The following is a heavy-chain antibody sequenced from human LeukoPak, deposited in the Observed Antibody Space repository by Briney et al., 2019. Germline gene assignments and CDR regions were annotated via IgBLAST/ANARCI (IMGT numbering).Heavy chain of an antibody. V-gene: IGHV3-21*03. CDR3: ARRRCSSTSCYGASYYYYYYMDV. D-gene: IGHD2-2*01. CDR1: GFTFSSYS. CDR2: ISSSSGYI. Sequence: PGGSLRLSCAASGFTFSSYSMNWVRQAPGKGLEWVSSISSSSGYIYYADSVKGRFTISRDNAKNSLYLQMNSLRAEDTAVYYCARRRCSSTSCYGASYYYYYYMDVWGKGTTVTVSS. J-gene: IGHJ6*03.